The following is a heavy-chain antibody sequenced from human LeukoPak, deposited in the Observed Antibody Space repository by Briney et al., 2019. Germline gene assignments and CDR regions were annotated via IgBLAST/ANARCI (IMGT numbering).Heavy chain of an antibody. CDR2: IIPILGIA. V-gene: IGHV1-69*04. CDR3: ARVIVVVPAALIGPFDY. D-gene: IGHD2-2*01. Sequence: SVKVSCKASGGTFSSYAISWVRQAPGQGLEWMGRIIPILGIANYAQKFQGRVTITADKSTSTAYMELSSLRSEDTAVYYCARVIVVVPAALIGPFDYWGQGTLVTVSS. J-gene: IGHJ4*02. CDR1: GGTFSSYA.